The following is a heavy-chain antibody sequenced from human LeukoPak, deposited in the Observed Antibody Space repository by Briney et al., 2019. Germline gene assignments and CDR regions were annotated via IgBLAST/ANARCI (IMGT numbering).Heavy chain of an antibody. J-gene: IGHJ4*02. Sequence: PGGSLRLSCAASGFTFGSYWMSWVRRAPGKGLEWVANIKQDGSKKNYVDSVKGRFTISRDNAKNSLYLQMNSLRVEDTAVYYCARFISLGGWGQGAPVTVSS. CDR2: IKQDGSKK. CDR3: ARFISLGG. V-gene: IGHV3-7*01. CDR1: GFTFGSYW. D-gene: IGHD3-10*01.